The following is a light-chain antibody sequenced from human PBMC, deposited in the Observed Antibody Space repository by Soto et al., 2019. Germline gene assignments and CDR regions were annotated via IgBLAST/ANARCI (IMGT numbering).Light chain of an antibody. CDR3: QQYYSTWG. J-gene: IGKJ3*01. V-gene: IGKV4-1*01. CDR1: QSVLYSSNNKNY. CDR2: WAS. Sequence: DIVMTQSPDSLAVSLGERATINCKSSQSVLYSSNNKNYLAWYQQKPGQPPKLLIYWASTRDSGVPDRFSGSGSGTDFTLTISSLQAEDVAVYYCQQYYSTWGFGPGTKVDIK.